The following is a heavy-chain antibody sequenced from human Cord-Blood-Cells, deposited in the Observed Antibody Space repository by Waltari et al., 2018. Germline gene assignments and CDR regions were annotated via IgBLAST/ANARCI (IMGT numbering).Heavy chain of an antibody. Sequence: QVQLQQWGAGLLKPSETLSLTCAVYGGSFSGYYWSWIRQPPGKGLEWIGEINHSGSTNYSPALKSRVNISVDTSKNQFSLKLSSVTAADTAVYYCARGGFTVTRPYYFDYWGQGTLVTVSS. V-gene: IGHV4-34*01. CDR3: ARGGFTVTRPYYFDY. D-gene: IGHD4-4*01. CDR2: INHSGST. J-gene: IGHJ4*02. CDR1: GGSFSGYY.